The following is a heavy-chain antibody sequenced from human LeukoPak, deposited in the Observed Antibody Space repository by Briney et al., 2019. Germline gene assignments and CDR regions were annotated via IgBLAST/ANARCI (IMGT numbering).Heavy chain of an antibody. Sequence: GGSLRLSCAASGFTFDDYAMPWVRQAPGKGLAWVSGISWNSGSIGYADSVKGRFTISRDNAKNSLYLQMNSLTAEDTAVYSSAKALLTYDILTGGFDYWGQGTLVTVS. J-gene: IGHJ4*02. CDR1: GFTFDDYA. CDR3: AKALLTYDILTGGFDY. CDR2: ISWNSGSI. V-gene: IGHV3-9*01. D-gene: IGHD3-9*01.